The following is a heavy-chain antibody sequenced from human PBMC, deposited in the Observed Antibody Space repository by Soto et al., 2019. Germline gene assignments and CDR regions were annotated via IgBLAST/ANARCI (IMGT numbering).Heavy chain of an antibody. CDR2: TSYDGSNK. J-gene: IGHJ1*01. CDR3: ARWGTTGGLDV. Sequence: QVQLVESGGGVVQPGTSLRLSCVGSGFTFRSYVIHWVRQAPGKGLEWVALTSYDGSNKDYGDSVKGRFTISRDNSRNTVDLQMDSVGREDTALYYCARWGTTGGLDVWGQGTLVSVSS. D-gene: IGHD3-16*01. CDR1: GFTFRSYV. V-gene: IGHV3-33*05.